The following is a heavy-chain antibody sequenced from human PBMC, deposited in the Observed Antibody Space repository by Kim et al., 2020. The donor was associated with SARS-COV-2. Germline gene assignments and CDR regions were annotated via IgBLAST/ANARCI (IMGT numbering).Heavy chain of an antibody. D-gene: IGHD3-22*01. J-gene: IGHJ6*02. Sequence: YANTVRGRLTSSRDNSKNTLYLQMGSLGAEDMAVYYCARDYDSSGYYGMDVWGQGTTVTVSS. CDR3: ARDYDSSGYYGMDV. V-gene: IGHV3-64*01.